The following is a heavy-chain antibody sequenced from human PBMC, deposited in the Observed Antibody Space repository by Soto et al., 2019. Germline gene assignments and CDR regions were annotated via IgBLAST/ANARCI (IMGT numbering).Heavy chain of an antibody. CDR3: ARDSTRGFPSSGLDV. D-gene: IGHD3-10*01. V-gene: IGHV4-59*01. J-gene: IGHJ6*02. CDR2: VSDSGST. Sequence: WTWIRQPPGKGLEWIGYVSDSGSTKYNPSLRSRVTISVDTSKNRFSLKLNSVTAADTAVYYCARDSTRGFPSSGLDVWGQGTKVIVSS.